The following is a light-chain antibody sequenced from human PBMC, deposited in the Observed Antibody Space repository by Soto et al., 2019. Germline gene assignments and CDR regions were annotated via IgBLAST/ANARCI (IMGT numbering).Light chain of an antibody. CDR1: QSVLYNSDNKYY. CDR3: QQYYSTPLS. CDR2: WAS. V-gene: IGKV4-1*01. J-gene: IGKJ4*01. Sequence: DIEMTQSPDSLAVSLGERATIYCKSSQSVLYNSDNKYYFAWFQQTPGQPPRLLIYWASTRESGVPDRFSGSGSGTDFTLTISSLQSEDMAVYYCQQYYSTPLSFGGGTKVEI.